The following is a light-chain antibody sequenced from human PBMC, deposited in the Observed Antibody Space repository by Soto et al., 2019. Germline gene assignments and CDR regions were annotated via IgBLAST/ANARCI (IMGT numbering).Light chain of an antibody. V-gene: IGKV3-20*01. J-gene: IGKJ1*01. CDR1: QSVSSSY. CDR2: DAS. Sequence: EIVLTQSPGTLSLSPGERATLSCRASQSVSSSYLAWYQQKPGQAPRLLIYDASSRATGIPDRFRGSGSGTDFTLLSSRLEPEDFAVYYCQQYGSSPGTFGQGTKVEVK. CDR3: QQYGSSPGT.